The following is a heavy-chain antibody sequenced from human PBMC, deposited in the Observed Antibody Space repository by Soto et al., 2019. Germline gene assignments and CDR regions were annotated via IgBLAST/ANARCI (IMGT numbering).Heavy chain of an antibody. CDR3: ARDYRNKGFDH. V-gene: IGHV3-11*01. CDR1: GFALLHY. CDR2: IDGSGTAT. Sequence: QVQLVESGGGLVRPGESLRLSCTASGFALLHYMIWIRQAPGRGLEWVSYIDGSGTATYYTDSGKGRFTVSRDHAENSLYLQMDSLTAEDTAVYYCARDYRNKGFDHWGLGTLVTVSS. D-gene: IGHD4-4*01. J-gene: IGHJ4*02.